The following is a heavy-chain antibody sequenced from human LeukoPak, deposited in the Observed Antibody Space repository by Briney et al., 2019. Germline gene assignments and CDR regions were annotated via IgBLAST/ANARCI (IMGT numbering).Heavy chain of an antibody. CDR3: ARSSGYYLPNYFDY. J-gene: IGHJ4*02. CDR2: MNPNSGNT. Sequence: ASVKVSCKASGYTFTSYDINWVRQATGQGLEWMGWMNPNSGNTGYAQKFQGRVTITRNTSISTAYMELSSLRSEDTAVYYCARSSGYYLPNYFDYWGQGTLVTVSS. D-gene: IGHD3-22*01. CDR1: GYTFTSYD. V-gene: IGHV1-8*03.